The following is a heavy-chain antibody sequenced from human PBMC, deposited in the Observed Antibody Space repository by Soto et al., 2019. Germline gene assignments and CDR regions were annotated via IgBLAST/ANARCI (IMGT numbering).Heavy chain of an antibody. D-gene: IGHD3-22*01. CDR2: IIPIFGSA. J-gene: IGHJ5*02. CDR3: ARVSMIPIPWFDP. Sequence: SVKVSCKASGGTFSSYAISWVRQAPGQGLEWMGGIIPIFGSANYAQNFQGRVTITADESTTTAYMELRSLRSEDTAVYYCARVSMIPIPWFDPWGQGTLVTVS. V-gene: IGHV1-69*13. CDR1: GGTFSSYA.